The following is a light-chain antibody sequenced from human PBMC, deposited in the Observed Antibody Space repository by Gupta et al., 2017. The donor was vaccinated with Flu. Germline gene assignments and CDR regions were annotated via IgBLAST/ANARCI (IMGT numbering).Light chain of an antibody. CDR1: SSDVAGYNS. J-gene: IGLJ3*02. CDR3: CSFASSYTLWA. CDR2: DAN. Sequence: QSALTQPRSVSGSPGQSVTISCSGISSDVAGYNSVSWYQQHPGKAPKIIIFDANKRPSGVPDRFSGSKSGNTASLTISGLQTEDEADYYCCSFASSYTLWAFGGGTKLTVL. V-gene: IGLV2-11*01.